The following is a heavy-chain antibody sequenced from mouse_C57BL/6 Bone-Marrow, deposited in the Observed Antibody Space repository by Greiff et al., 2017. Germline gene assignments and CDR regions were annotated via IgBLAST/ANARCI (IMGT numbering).Heavy chain of an antibody. CDR1: GYTFTDYY. D-gene: IGHD1-1*01. J-gene: IGHJ4*01. CDR3: ARASSPVDY. V-gene: IGHV1-19*01. Sequence: EVKLQQSGPVLVKPGASVKMSCKASGYTFTDYYMNWVKQSHGKSLEWIGVINPYNGGTSYNQKFKGKATLTVDKSSSTAYMELNSLTSEDSAVYYYARASSPVDYWGQGTSVTVSS. CDR2: INPYNGGT.